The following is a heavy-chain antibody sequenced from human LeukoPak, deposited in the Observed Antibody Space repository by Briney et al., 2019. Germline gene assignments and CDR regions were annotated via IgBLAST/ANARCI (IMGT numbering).Heavy chain of an antibody. CDR3: AGMATPQAMYYFDY. CDR1: GGSISSGSYY. D-gene: IGHD5-24*01. V-gene: IGHV4-61*02. Sequence: SETLSLTCTVSGGSISSGSYYWSWIRQPAGKGLEWIGRIYTSGSTNYNPSLKSRVTISVDTSKNQFSLKLSSVTAADTAVYYCAGMATPQAMYYFDYWGQGTLVTVSS. CDR2: IYTSGST. J-gene: IGHJ4*02.